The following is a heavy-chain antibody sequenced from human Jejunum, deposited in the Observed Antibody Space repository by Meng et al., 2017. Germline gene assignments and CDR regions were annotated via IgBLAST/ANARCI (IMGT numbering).Heavy chain of an antibody. D-gene: IGHD5-24*01. CDR1: GFTFSDYY. CDR3: TRAPGDGYFDS. Sequence: VQVGGSGGGLVQPGGSLRLSCAASGFTFSDYYMDWVRQAPGKGLEWVARIRNKANSFTTEYAASVKGRFTISRDESKNSLYLQMNSLTTEDTAIYYCTRAPGDGYFDSWGQGALVTVSS. CDR2: IRNKANSFTT. J-gene: IGHJ4*02. V-gene: IGHV3-72*01.